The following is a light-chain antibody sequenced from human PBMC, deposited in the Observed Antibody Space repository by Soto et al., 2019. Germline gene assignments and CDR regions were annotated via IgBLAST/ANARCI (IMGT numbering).Light chain of an antibody. J-gene: IGKJ1*01. CDR1: QSIGIW. CDR2: TAS. CDR3: QQYRDYSWT. Sequence: IQMTQSPSTVSASVGDRVAISCRASQSIGIWLAWYQQKPGKAPRFLIYTASTLLGGVPSRFSGSGSGTEFTLTISSLQPDDFATYYCQQYRDYSWTFGQGTKLEIK. V-gene: IGKV1-5*03.